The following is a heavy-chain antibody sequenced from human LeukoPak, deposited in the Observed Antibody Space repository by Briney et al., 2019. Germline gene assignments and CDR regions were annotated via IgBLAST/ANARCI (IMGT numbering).Heavy chain of an antibody. Sequence: ASVKVSCKASGYTFTSYDINWVRQATGQGLEWMGWMNPNSGNTGYAQKFQGRVTMTRNTSISTAYMELSSLRSEDTAVYYCARGLDVEQQLSEGYYGMDVWGQGTTVTVSS. CDR1: GYTFTSYD. J-gene: IGHJ6*02. CDR2: MNPNSGNT. CDR3: ARGLDVEQQLSEGYYGMDV. V-gene: IGHV1-8*01. D-gene: IGHD6-13*01.